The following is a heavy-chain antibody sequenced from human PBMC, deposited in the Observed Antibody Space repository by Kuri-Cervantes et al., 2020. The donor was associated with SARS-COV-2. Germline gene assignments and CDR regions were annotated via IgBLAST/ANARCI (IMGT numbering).Heavy chain of an antibody. Sequence: GESLKISCAASGFTVSSNYMSWVRQAPGKGLEWVSVIYSGGSTYYADSVKGRFTISRDNYKKTMYLQMNSLKPEDTAVYYCVQDSKYGGYSGTFDMWGQGTMVTVSS. CDR2: IYSGGST. CDR3: VQDSKYGGYSGTFDM. CDR1: GFTVSSNY. D-gene: IGHD4-23*01. V-gene: IGHV3-66*02. J-gene: IGHJ3*02.